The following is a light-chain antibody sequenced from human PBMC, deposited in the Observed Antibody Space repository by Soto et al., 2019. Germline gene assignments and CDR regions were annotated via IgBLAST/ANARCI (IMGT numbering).Light chain of an antibody. V-gene: IGKV3-15*01. Sequence: EIVMTQSPATLSESPGERATLSCRASQSVSSNLAWYQQKPGQAPRLLIYGAFTRATGIPVRFSGSGSGTEFTLTISSLQSEDFAIYYCQQYKNWPPLTFGGGTKVEIK. J-gene: IGKJ4*01. CDR1: QSVSSN. CDR2: GAF. CDR3: QQYKNWPPLT.